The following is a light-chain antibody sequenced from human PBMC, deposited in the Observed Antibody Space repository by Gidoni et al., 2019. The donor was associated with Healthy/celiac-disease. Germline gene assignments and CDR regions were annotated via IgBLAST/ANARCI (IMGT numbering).Light chain of an antibody. CDR3: QQYYSTLPT. CDR1: QSVLYSSNNKNY. V-gene: IGKV4-1*01. CDR2: WAS. J-gene: IGKJ3*01. Sequence: PPPDSLAVSLGERATINCKSSQSVLYSSNNKNYLAWYQQKPGQPPKLLIYWASTRESGVPDRFSGSGSGTDFTLTISSLQAEDVAVYYCQQYYSTLPTFGPGTKVDIK.